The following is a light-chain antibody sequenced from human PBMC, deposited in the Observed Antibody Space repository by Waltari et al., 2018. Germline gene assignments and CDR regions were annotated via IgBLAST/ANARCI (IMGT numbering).Light chain of an antibody. CDR3: SSYTTSSTVI. Sequence: YRQFPGTTPKLLIYEVTNRPSGVPSRFSGSKSGYTASLAISGLQPEDEADYYCSSYTTSSTVIFGGGTKLTVL. CDR2: EVT. J-gene: IGLJ2*01. V-gene: IGLV2-18*02.